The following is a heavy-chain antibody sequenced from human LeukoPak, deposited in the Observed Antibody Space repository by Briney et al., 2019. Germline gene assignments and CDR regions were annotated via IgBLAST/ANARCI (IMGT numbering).Heavy chain of an antibody. CDR3: ARRVLRYFAVVWRASYYFDY. V-gene: IGHV4-30-4*08. D-gene: IGHD3-9*01. J-gene: IGHJ4*02. CDR1: GGSISSGDYY. CDR2: IYYSGST. Sequence: SETLSLTCTVSGGSISSGDYYWSWIRQPPGKGLEWIGYIYYSGSTYYNPSLKSRVTISVDTSKNQFSLKLSSVTAADTAVYYCARRVLRYFAVVWRASYYFDYWGQGTLVTVSS.